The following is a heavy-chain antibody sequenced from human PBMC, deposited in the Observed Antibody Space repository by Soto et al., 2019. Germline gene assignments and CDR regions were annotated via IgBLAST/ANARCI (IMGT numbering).Heavy chain of an antibody. D-gene: IGHD2-2*01. J-gene: IGHJ6*03. CDR3: AKKTFCSSTSCYFPHYYYYYMDV. CDR1: GFTFSSYA. CDR2: ISGSGGST. V-gene: IGHV3-23*01. Sequence: PGGSLRLSCAASGFTFSSYAMSWVRQAPGKGLEWVSAISGSGGSTYYADSVKGRFTISRDNSKNTLYLQMNSLRAEDTAVYYCAKKTFCSSTSCYFPHYYYYYMDVWGKGTTVTVSS.